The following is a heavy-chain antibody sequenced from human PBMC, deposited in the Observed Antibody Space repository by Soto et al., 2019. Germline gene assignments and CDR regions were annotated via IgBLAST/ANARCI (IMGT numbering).Heavy chain of an antibody. V-gene: IGHV4-59*01. CDR1: GGSLSSYY. CDR2: IYYSGST. J-gene: IGHJ4*02. D-gene: IGHD3-22*01. CDR3: ARMPGDSSGFCDY. Sequence: SGTLSLTCTVSGGSLSSYYWSWLRPPPGKGLEWIGYIYYSGSTNYNPSLKSRVTISVDTSKNQFSLKLSSVTAADTAVYYCARMPGDSSGFCDYWGQGTLVTVSA.